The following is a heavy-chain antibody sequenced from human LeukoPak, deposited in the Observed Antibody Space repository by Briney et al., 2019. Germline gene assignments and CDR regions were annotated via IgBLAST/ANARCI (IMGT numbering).Heavy chain of an antibody. CDR2: ISGSGGST. V-gene: IGHV3-23*01. CDR1: GFTFSIYA. Sequence: GGSLRLSCAASGFTFSIYAMSGVRQAPGKGLEWVSAISGSGGSTYYADSVKGRFTISRDNSKNTLYLQMNSLRAEDTAVYYCVSGYYYVYYFDYWGQGTLVTVSS. J-gene: IGHJ4*02. D-gene: IGHD3-22*01. CDR3: VSGYYYVYYFDY.